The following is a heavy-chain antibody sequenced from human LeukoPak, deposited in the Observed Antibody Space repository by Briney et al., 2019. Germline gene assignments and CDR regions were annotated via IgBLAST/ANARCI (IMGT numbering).Heavy chain of an antibody. J-gene: IGHJ4*02. D-gene: IGHD3-22*01. CDR2: TYYSGST. Sequence: SETLSLTCTVSGGSISSYYWSWIRQPPGKGLEWIGYTYYSGSTNYNPSLKSRVTISVDTSKNQFSLKLSSVTAADTAVYYCAREGGHYYDSSGYWHYFDCWGQGTLVTVSS. CDR1: GGSISSYY. V-gene: IGHV4-59*01. CDR3: AREGGHYYDSSGYWHYFDC.